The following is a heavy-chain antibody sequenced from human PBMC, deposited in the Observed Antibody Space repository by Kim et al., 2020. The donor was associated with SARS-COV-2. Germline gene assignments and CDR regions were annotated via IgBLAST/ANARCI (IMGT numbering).Heavy chain of an antibody. CDR2: IYYSGST. CDR3: ARHSSLLDSSGLVSYYFDY. CDR1: GGSISSSSYY. V-gene: IGHV4-39*01. D-gene: IGHD3-22*01. Sequence: SETLSLTCTVSGGSISSSSYYWGWIRQPPGKGLEWIGSIYYSGSTYYNPSLKSRVTISVDTSKNQFSLKLSSVTAADTAVYYCARHSSLLDSSGLVSYYFDYWGQGTLVTVSS. J-gene: IGHJ4*02.